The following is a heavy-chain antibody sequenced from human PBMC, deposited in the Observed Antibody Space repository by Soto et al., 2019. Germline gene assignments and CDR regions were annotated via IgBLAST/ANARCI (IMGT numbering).Heavy chain of an antibody. CDR2: IYYSGST. Sequence: SETLSLTCTVSGGSISSYYGGWFRQPPGKGLEWIGYIYYSGSTTYHPSLKSRVTISVDTSTNQFSLNLTSVTAADTAVYYCAKLGGYYQAFDQWGQGSLVTVSS. J-gene: IGHJ4*02. CDR3: AKLGGYYQAFDQ. CDR1: GGSISSYY. D-gene: IGHD3-22*01. V-gene: IGHV4-59*08.